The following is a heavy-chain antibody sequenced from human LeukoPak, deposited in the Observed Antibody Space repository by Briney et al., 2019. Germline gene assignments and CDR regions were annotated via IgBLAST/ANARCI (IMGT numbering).Heavy chain of an antibody. J-gene: IGHJ4*02. V-gene: IGHV4-59*01. CDR2: IYYSGST. D-gene: IGHD6-13*01. CDR3: ARMSYTTSRDY. Sequence: SETLSLTCIVSRGSISSYYWSWIRQPPGKGLEGIGYIYYSGSTNYNPSRKSRVTISVDTSKNQFSQKLSSVTAADTAVYYCARMSYTTSRDYWGQGTLVTVSS. CDR1: RGSISSYY.